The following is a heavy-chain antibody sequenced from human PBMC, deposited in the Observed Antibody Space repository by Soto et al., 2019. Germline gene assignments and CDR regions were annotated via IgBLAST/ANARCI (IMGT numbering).Heavy chain of an antibody. CDR3: ARDTKKWLRPTYYYYGMDV. D-gene: IGHD5-12*01. V-gene: IGHV4-31*03. Sequence: QVQLQESGPGLVKPSQTLSLTCTVSGGSISSGGYYWSWIRQHPGKGLEWIGYIYYSGSTYYNPSLKSRVTISVDTSKNQFSLKLSSVTAADTAVYYCARDTKKWLRPTYYYYGMDVWGQGTTVTVSS. CDR1: GGSISSGGYY. J-gene: IGHJ6*02. CDR2: IYYSGST.